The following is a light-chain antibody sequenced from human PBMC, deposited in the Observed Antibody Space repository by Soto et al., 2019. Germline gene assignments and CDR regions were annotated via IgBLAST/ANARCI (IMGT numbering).Light chain of an antibody. J-gene: IGKJ1*01. CDR2: GAS. Sequence: IGVTQSAVTLSVKTKERDTLSFRASQSVSSNLAWYQQKPGQAPRLLIYGASSRATGIPDRFSGSGSGTDFTLTISRLEPEDFAVYYCQQYGSSWTFGQGTKAAI. V-gene: IGKV3-20*01. CDR3: QQYGSSWT. CDR1: QSVSSN.